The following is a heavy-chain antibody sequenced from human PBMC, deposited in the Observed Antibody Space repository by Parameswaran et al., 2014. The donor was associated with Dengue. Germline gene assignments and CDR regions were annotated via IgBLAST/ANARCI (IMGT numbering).Heavy chain of an antibody. CDR2: IYYSGST. V-gene: IGHV4-39*01. D-gene: IGHD4-17*01. J-gene: IGHJ6*02. CDR3: ARYYGDYEAFYYYGMDV. Sequence: WIRQPPGKGLEWIGSIYYSGSTYYNPSLKSRVTISVDTSKNQFSLKLSSVTAADTAVYYCARYYGDYEAFYYYGMDVWGQGTTVTVSS.